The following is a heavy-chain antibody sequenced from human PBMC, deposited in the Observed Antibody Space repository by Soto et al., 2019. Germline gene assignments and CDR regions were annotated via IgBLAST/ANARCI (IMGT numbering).Heavy chain of an antibody. J-gene: IGHJ4*02. CDR2: ISYDGSNK. CDR3: ARGRGVVVTAMVYLDY. D-gene: IGHD2-21*02. V-gene: IGHV3-30-3*01. Sequence: QVQLVESGGGVVQPGRSLRLSCAASGFTFSSYAMHWVRQAPGKGLEWVAVISYDGSNKYYADSVKGRFTISRDNSKNTLYLQMNSLRAEDTAVYYCARGRGVVVTAMVYLDYWGQGTLVTVSS. CDR1: GFTFSSYA.